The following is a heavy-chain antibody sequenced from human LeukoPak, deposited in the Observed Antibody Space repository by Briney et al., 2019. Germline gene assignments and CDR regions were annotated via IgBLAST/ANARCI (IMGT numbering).Heavy chain of an antibody. CDR1: GFTFSDYY. V-gene: IGHV3-11*04. D-gene: IGHD6-13*01. J-gene: IGHJ4*02. CDR2: ISSSGSTI. Sequence: GGSLRLSCAASGFTFSDYYMSWIRQAPGKGLEWVSYISSSGSTIYYADSVKGRFTISRDNAKNSLYLQMNSLRAEDTAVYYCARDDGAYSSSWYGEWGQGTLVTVSS. CDR3: ARDDGAYSSSWYGE.